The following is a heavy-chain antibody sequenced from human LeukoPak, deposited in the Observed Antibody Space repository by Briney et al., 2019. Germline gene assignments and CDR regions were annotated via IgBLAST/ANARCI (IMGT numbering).Heavy chain of an antibody. CDR1: GYTFTSYA. D-gene: IGHD3-3*01. CDR2: INAGNGNT. J-gene: IGHJ5*02. CDR3: AREMGYYDFWSGYYGWFDP. V-gene: IGHV1-3*01. Sequence: ASVKVSCTASGYTFTSYAIHWVRQAPGQRLEWMGWINAGNGNTKYSQKFQGRVTITRDTSASTAYMELSSLRSEDTAVYYCAREMGYYDFWSGYYGWFDPWGQGTLVTVSS.